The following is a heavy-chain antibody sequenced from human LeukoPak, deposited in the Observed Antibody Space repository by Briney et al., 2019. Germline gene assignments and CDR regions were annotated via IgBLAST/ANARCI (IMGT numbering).Heavy chain of an antibody. CDR1: GYTFTNYD. J-gene: IGHJ5*02. Sequence: ASVKVSCKTSGYTFTNYDINWVRQAPGQGLEWMGWMNPNSGNTGYAQKFRGRVTITSHTSISTAYMGLRGLRSEDTAVYYCARGGASAAARRFDPWGQGTLVTVSS. D-gene: IGHD6-13*01. CDR3: ARGGASAAARRFDP. CDR2: MNPNSGNT. V-gene: IGHV1-8*03.